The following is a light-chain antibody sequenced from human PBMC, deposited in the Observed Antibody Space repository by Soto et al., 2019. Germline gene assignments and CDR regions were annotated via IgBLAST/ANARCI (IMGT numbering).Light chain of an antibody. CDR3: QSYDSSLSGSVV. CDR2: GNS. CDR1: SSNIGAGYD. J-gene: IGLJ2*01. Sequence: QSVLAQPPSVSGAPGQRVTISCTGSSSNIGAGYDVHWYQQLPGTAPKLLIYGNSNRPSGVPDRFSGSKSGTSASLAITGLQAEDEADYYCQSYDSSLSGSVVFGGETKVPVL. V-gene: IGLV1-40*01.